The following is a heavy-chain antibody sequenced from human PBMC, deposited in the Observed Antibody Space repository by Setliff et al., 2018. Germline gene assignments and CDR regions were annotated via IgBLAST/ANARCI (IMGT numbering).Heavy chain of an antibody. D-gene: IGHD1-26*01. CDR1: GFTSTSYW. J-gene: IGHJ4*02. CDR3: MKKIIAGGGPPYDYFDY. CDR2: INHDGSST. V-gene: IGHV3-74*01. Sequence: GGSLRLSCAASGFTSTSYWMHWVRQAPGKGLVWVSRINHDGSSTTYADSVKGRFTISRDNAKNTLFLQMNSLRADDTAVYYCMKKIIAGGGPPYDYFDYWGQGTLVTVSS.